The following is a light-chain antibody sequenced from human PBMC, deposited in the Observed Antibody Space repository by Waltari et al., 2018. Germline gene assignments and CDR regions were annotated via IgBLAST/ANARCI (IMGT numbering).Light chain of an antibody. CDR2: GST. CDR3: QSYDTSLTVV. J-gene: IGLJ3*02. Sequence: QSVLTQPPSVSRAPGQTVTISCTGRGSNIGAAHDVPWYQQVPRPAPKLLIYGSTSRPLGVPDRFFGSTSGTSASLAITGLQAEDEAVYYCQSYDTSLTVVFGGGTKLTVL. CDR1: GSNIGAAHD. V-gene: IGLV1-40*01.